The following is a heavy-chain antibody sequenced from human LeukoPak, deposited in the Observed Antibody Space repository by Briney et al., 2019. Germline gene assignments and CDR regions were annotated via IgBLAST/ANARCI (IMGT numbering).Heavy chain of an antibody. CDR3: ARGPNLSSTSLLLAHFDY. CDR1: GGSFSGYY. D-gene: IGHD2-2*01. CDR2: INHSGST. Sequence: SETLSLTCAVYGGSFSGYYWSWIRQPPGKGLEWIGEINHSGSTNYNPSLKSRVTISVDTSKNQLSLKLSSVTAADTAVYYCARGPNLSSTSLLLAHFDYWGQGTLVTVSS. J-gene: IGHJ4*02. V-gene: IGHV4-34*01.